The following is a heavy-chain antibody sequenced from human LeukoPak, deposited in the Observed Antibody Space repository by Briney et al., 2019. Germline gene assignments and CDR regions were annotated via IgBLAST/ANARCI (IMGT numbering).Heavy chain of an antibody. Sequence: ASVKVSCKASGYIFIGYYMHWVRQAPGQGLEWMGWINPNSGGTNYAQKFQGRVTMTRDTSITTAYMELSRLRSDDTAVYYCASGGYSGYAFDYWGQGILVTVSS. D-gene: IGHD5-12*01. V-gene: IGHV1-2*02. J-gene: IGHJ4*02. CDR1: GYIFIGYY. CDR3: ASGGYSGYAFDY. CDR2: INPNSGGT.